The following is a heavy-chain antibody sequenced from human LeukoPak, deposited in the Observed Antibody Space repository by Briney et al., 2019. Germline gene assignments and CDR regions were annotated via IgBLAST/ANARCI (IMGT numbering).Heavy chain of an antibody. CDR3: ASGGHHVAAAGTHYFDY. J-gene: IGHJ4*02. Sequence: ASVKVSCKASGYTFTSYYMHWVRQAPGQGLEWMGIINPSGGSTSYAQKFQGRVIMTRDTSTSTVYMELSSLRSEDTAVYYCASGGHHVAAAGTHYFDYWGQGTLVTVSS. CDR2: INPSGGST. CDR1: GYTFTSYY. V-gene: IGHV1-46*01. D-gene: IGHD6-13*01.